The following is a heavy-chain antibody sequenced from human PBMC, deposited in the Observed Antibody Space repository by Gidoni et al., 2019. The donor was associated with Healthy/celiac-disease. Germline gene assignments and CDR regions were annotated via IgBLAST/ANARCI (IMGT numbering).Heavy chain of an antibody. J-gene: IGHJ3*02. CDR1: GGSISSYY. Sequence: QVQLQESGPGLVKPSETLSLTCPVSGGSISSYYWSWIRQPPGKGLEWIGYIYYSGSTNYNPSLKSRVTISVDTSKNQFSLKLSSVTAADTAVYYCARVGYSSAFDIWGQGTMVTVSS. CDR2: IYYSGST. D-gene: IGHD6-13*01. CDR3: ARVGYSSAFDI. V-gene: IGHV4-59*01.